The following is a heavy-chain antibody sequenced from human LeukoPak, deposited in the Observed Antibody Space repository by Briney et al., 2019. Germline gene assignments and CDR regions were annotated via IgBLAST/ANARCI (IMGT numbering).Heavy chain of an antibody. CDR3: ARGITMVRGVSLGY. CDR2: ISAYNGNT. J-gene: IGHJ4*02. Sequence: ASVKVSCKASGYTFTSYGISWLRQPPGQGLEWMGWISAYNGNTHYAQKLQGRVTMTTDTSTSTAYMELRSLRSDDTAVYYCARGITMVRGVSLGYWGQGTLVTVSS. V-gene: IGHV1-18*01. CDR1: GYTFTSYG. D-gene: IGHD3-10*01.